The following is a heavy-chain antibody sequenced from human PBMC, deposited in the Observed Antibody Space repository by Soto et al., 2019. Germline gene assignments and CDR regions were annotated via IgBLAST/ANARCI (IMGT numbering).Heavy chain of an antibody. CDR2: IYTGGNT. CDR3: AREIISVTTNLYSLDY. D-gene: IGHD5-12*01. Sequence: EVQLVESGGGLVQPGGSLRLSCAASGFTVSSNYMSWVRQAPGKGLEWVSVIYTGGNTYYADSVKGRFTISRENSKNKLYLQMNSLRVEDTAVYYCAREIISVTTNLYSLDYWGQGTLVTVSS. V-gene: IGHV3-66*01. CDR1: GFTVSSNY. J-gene: IGHJ4*02.